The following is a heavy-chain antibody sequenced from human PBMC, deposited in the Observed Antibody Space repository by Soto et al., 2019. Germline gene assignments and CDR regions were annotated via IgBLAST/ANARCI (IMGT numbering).Heavy chain of an antibody. J-gene: IGHJ6*02. CDR3: ARDEGDSRLYGMDV. V-gene: IGHV3-48*02. CDR2: IGSSGSTI. D-gene: IGHD2-21*02. Sequence: EVQLVESGGGLVQPGGSLRLSCAASGFTFSSYSMNWVRQAPGKGLEWVSYIGSSGSTIFYADSVKGRFTISRDNAKNSLYLQMNSLRDEDTAVYYCARDEGDSRLYGMDVWGQGTTVTVSS. CDR1: GFTFSSYS.